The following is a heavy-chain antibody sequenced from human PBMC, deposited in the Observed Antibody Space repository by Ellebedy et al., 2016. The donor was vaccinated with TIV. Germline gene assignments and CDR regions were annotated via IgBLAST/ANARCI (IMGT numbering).Heavy chain of an antibody. D-gene: IGHD3-10*01. CDR2: IYPGDSDT. J-gene: IGHJ3*02. CDR3: ARRLLWFGEELYDAFDI. CDR1: GYSFTSYW. Sequence: GESLKISCKGSGYSFTSYWISWVRQMPGKGLEWMGIIYPGDSDTRYSPSFQGQVTISADKSISTAYLQWSSLKASDTAMYYCARRLLWFGEELYDAFDIWGQGTMVTVSS. V-gene: IGHV5-51*01.